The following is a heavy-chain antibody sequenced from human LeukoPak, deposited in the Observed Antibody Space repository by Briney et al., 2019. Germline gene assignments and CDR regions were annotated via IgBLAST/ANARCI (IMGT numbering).Heavy chain of an antibody. V-gene: IGHV6-1*01. CDR1: GDSVSSNSAA. CDR3: VRGGGNFDC. J-gene: IGHJ4*02. Sequence: SQTLSLTCAISGDSVSSNSAAWNWIRQSPSRGLEWLGRTFYRSKWYYEYGVSVRSRITINPDTSMNQFSLQLNSVTPEDSAVYYCVRGGGNFDCWGQGTLVTVSS. CDR2: TFYRSKWYY.